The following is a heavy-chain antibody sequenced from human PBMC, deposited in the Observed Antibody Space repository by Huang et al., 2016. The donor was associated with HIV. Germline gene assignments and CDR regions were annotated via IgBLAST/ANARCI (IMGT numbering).Heavy chain of an antibody. V-gene: IGHV4-34*02. Sequence: QVQLKQWGAGLLKPSETLSLTCAVYGGAFRGSSWTWSRQFPEKGLEWIGDINHNGKIIYNPSLSARVTSSTDTSKNHCSLHLTSVTAADTALYYCARGFNYYASDNLGVYYFDSWGLGTLVTVSP. CDR3: ARGFNYYASDNLGVYYFDS. CDR1: GGAFRGSS. J-gene: IGHJ4*02. CDR2: INHNGKI. D-gene: IGHD3-10*01.